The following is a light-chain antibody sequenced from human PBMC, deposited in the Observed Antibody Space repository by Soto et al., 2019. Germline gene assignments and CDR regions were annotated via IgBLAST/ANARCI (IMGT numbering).Light chain of an antibody. CDR3: QQYDNLLT. CDR1: QDISNY. J-gene: IGKJ4*01. CDR2: DAS. Sequence: DIQMTQSPSSLSASVGDRVTITCQASQDISNYLNWYQQKPGKAPKLLIYDASNLERGVPSRFSGSGSGTDFTFTNSSQQPEDIETYYCQQYDNLLTFGGGTKVEIK. V-gene: IGKV1-33*01.